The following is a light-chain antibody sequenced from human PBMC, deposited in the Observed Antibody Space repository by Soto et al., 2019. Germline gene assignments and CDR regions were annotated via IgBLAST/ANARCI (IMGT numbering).Light chain of an antibody. CDR1: QSISSN. CDR2: DAS. Sequence: EIVMTQSPATLSVSPGERATLSCRASQSISSNLAWYQQEPGQAPRLLIYDASTRATGIPARFSGSGSGTEFTLTISSPQSEDSAVYHCQQYNKWPLTFGGGTKVEIK. CDR3: QQYNKWPLT. J-gene: IGKJ4*01. V-gene: IGKV3-15*01.